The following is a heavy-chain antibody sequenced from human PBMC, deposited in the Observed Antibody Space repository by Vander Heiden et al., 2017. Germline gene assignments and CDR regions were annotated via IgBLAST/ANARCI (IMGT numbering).Heavy chain of an antibody. CDR2: IYSGGST. CDR3: ASGYSGGWCY. D-gene: IGHD6-19*01. Sequence: EVQLVESGGGWTQPGGSLRLACAAAGFTVSSNYMSWVRQAPGRGLGWVSVIYSGGSTSYADSVKGRFTTSRDNSKNPLYLQMNSLRAEDTAVYYCASGYSGGWCYWGQGTLVTVSS. V-gene: IGHV3-53*01. CDR1: GFTVSSNY. J-gene: IGHJ4*02.